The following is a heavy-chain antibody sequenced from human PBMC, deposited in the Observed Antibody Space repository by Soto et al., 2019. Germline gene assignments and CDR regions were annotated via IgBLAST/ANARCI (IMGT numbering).Heavy chain of an antibody. D-gene: IGHD3-10*01. CDR3: ARGSDYGRSFDF. J-gene: IGHJ6*02. CDR1: GHSITTVYQ. CDR2: IAHSGAT. Sequence: SETLSLTCDVSGHSITTVYQWGLLRQPPGKGLEWIATIAHSGATYYNPSLESRVTISRETSRNQFSLRLTSVSAADTALYFCARGSDYGRSFDFWCQGSTVT. V-gene: IGHV4-38-2*01.